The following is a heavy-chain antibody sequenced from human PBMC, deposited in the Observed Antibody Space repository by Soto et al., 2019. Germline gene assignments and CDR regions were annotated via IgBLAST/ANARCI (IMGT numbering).Heavy chain of an antibody. CDR3: ARGGDVNYYHGMDV. D-gene: IGHD5-12*01. Sequence: EASVKVSCKASGYTFTGYYMHWVRQAPGQGLEWMGWINPNSGGTNYAQKFQGWVTMTRDTSISTAYMELSRLRSDDTAVYYCARGGDVNYYHGMDVWGQGTTVTVSS. V-gene: IGHV1-2*04. J-gene: IGHJ6*02. CDR1: GYTFTGYY. CDR2: INPNSGGT.